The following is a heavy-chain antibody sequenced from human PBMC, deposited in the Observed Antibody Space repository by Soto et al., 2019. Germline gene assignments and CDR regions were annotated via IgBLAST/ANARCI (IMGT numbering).Heavy chain of an antibody. CDR1: GGSISSYY. J-gene: IGHJ4*02. D-gene: IGHD6-13*01. CDR2: IYYSGST. CDR3: AKSLKEQLVNSPFDY. Sequence: SETLSLTCTVSGGSISSYYWSWIRQPPGKGLEWIGYIYYSGSTNYNPSLKSRVTVSVDTSKNQFSLKLSSVTAADTAVYYCAKSLKEQLVNSPFDYWGQGTLVTVSS. V-gene: IGHV4-59*01.